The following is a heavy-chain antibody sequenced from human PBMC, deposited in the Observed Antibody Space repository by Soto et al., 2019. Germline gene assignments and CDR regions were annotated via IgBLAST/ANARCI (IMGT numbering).Heavy chain of an antibody. V-gene: IGHV4-59*08. J-gene: IGHJ3*02. D-gene: IGHD6-13*01. CDR2: IYYSGST. CDR1: GGSISSYY. Sequence: QVQLQESGPGLVKPSETLSLTCTVSGGSISSYYWSWIRQPPGKGLEWIGYIYYSGSTNYNPSHKSRVTISVDTSKNQFSLKLSSVTAADTAVYYCARRYSSAFDIWGQGTMVTVSS. CDR3: ARRYSSAFDI.